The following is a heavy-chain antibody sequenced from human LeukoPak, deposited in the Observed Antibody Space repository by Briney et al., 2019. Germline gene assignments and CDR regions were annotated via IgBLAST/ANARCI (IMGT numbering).Heavy chain of an antibody. CDR1: GGSISSSSYY. V-gene: IGHV4-39*01. CDR3: ARLLANYYYMDV. Sequence: SETLSLTCTVSGGSISSSSYYWGWIRQPPGQGLEWIGSIYYSRNTYYNPSLRRRATITVNTYKNQLPLKLSSVTAADTAVYYCARLLANYYYMDVWGKGTTVTISS. J-gene: IGHJ6*03. CDR2: IYYSRNT.